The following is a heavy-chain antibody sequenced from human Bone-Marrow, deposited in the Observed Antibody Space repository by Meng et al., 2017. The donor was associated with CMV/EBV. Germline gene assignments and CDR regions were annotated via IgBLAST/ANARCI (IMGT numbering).Heavy chain of an antibody. Sequence: AASGFTFSSYAMSWVRQAPGKGLEWVSAISGSGGSTYYADSVKGRFTISRDNSKNTLYLQMNSLRVEDTAVYYCAKATTSSSTRADYWGQGTLVTVSS. V-gene: IGHV3-23*01. CDR2: ISGSGGST. CDR3: AKATTSSSTRADY. D-gene: IGHD2-2*01. CDR1: GFTFSSYA. J-gene: IGHJ4*02.